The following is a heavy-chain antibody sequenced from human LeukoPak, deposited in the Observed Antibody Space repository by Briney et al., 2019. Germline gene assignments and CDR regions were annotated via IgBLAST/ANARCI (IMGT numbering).Heavy chain of an antibody. CDR2: IYTSGST. Sequence: SETLSLTCTVSGGSISSYYWSWIRQPAGKGLEWIGRIYTSGSTNYNPSLKSRVTMSVDTSKNQFSLELSSVTATDTAAYYCARVSRDSGNYYTFLDYWGQGTLVTVSS. J-gene: IGHJ4*02. D-gene: IGHD1-26*01. CDR1: GGSISSYY. CDR3: ARVSRDSGNYYTFLDY. V-gene: IGHV4-4*07.